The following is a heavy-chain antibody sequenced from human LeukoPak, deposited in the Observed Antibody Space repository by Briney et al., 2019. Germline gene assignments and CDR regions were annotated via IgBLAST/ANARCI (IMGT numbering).Heavy chain of an antibody. J-gene: IGHJ4*02. V-gene: IGHV4-4*07. CDR1: GGSISIYY. CDR3: ARVSPGGNSDY. CDR2: IYSSGST. D-gene: IGHD4-23*01. Sequence: SETLSLTCTVSGGSISIYYGSWIRQPAGKGLEWIGRIYSSGSTNYNPSLKSRVTMSVDMSRNQFSLKLSSVTAADTAVYYCARVSPGGNSDYLGQGTLVTVSS.